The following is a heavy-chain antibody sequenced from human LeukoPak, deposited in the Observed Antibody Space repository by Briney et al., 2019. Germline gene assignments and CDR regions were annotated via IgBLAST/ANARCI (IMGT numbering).Heavy chain of an antibody. D-gene: IGHD6-19*01. Sequence: PSETLSLTCTVSGGSISSYYWSWIRQPAGKGPEWIGRIYASGSTNYNLSLKSRVTMSVDTSKNQFSLKLSSVTAADTAVYYCARGDRAVAGAWGWFDPWGQGTLVTVSS. V-gene: IGHV4-4*07. CDR2: IYASGST. J-gene: IGHJ5*02. CDR3: ARGDRAVAGAWGWFDP. CDR1: GGSISSYY.